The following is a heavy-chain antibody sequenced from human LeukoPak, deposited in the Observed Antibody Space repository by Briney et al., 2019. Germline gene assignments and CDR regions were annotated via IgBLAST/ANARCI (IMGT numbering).Heavy chain of an antibody. CDR1: AGSISSYY. CDR3: ARGPGYCSSTGCHPYYYYGMDV. V-gene: IGHV4-4*07. Sequence: SETLSLTCTVDAGSISSYYWSWIRQPDGKGLEWIGRIYTSGNTNYNPSLKSRVTMSVDTSKNQFSLKLSSVTAADTAVYYCARGPGYCSSTGCHPYYYYGMDVWGQGTTVTVSS. D-gene: IGHD2-2*03. J-gene: IGHJ6*02. CDR2: IYTSGNT.